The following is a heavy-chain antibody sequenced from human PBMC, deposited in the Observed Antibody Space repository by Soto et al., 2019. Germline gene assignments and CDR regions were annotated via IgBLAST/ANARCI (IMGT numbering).Heavy chain of an antibody. Sequence: EVQLLESGGGLVQPGGSLRLSCAASGFTFSSYAMSWVRQAPGKGLEWVAAISGSGGSTYYADSVKGRFTISRDNSKNTLYLQMNSLRAEDTAVYYCAKDSDSSGWFYYFDYWGQGTLVTVSS. CDR1: GFTFSSYA. CDR3: AKDSDSSGWFYYFDY. D-gene: IGHD6-19*01. CDR2: ISGSGGST. J-gene: IGHJ4*02. V-gene: IGHV3-23*01.